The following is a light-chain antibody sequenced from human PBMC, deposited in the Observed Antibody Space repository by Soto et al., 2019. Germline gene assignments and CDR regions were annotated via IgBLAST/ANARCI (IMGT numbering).Light chain of an antibody. CDR1: QSLLHSNGYNY. Sequence: VMTRSPLSQPDTLGQPASISCRSTQSLLHSNGYNYLDWYLQKPGQSPQLLIYLGSNRASGVPDRFSGSGSGTDFTLKISRVEAEDVGVYYCVQALQSPPWAFGQGTKVDI. CDR3: VQALQSPPWA. CDR2: LGS. V-gene: IGKV2-28*01. J-gene: IGKJ1*01.